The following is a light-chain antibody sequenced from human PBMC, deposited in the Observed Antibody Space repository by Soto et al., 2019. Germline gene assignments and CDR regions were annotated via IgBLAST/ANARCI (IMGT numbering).Light chain of an antibody. Sequence: SYELTQPPSVSVSPGQTASISCSGDKLGNKYTCWYQQRPGQSPVLVIYQDSKRPSGIPARFSGSNSGNTATLTISGTQAMDEADYYCLAWDSDTAVFGTGTKLTVL. CDR2: QDS. V-gene: IGLV3-1*01. J-gene: IGLJ1*01. CDR3: LAWDSDTAV. CDR1: KLGNKY.